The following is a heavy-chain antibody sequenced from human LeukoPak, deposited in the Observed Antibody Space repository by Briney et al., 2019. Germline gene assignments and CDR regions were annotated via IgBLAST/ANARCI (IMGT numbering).Heavy chain of an antibody. Sequence: PGGSLRLSCAASGFIFSNAWMSWARQAPGKGLEWVGRIKSKTDGGTTDYAAPVKGRFTISRDDSKNTLYLRMNSLKTEDTAVYYCTTGVYSYAFDIWGQGTMVTVSS. CDR1: GFIFSNAW. D-gene: IGHD4-11*01. CDR3: TTGVYSYAFDI. CDR2: IKSKTDGGTT. V-gene: IGHV3-15*01. J-gene: IGHJ3*02.